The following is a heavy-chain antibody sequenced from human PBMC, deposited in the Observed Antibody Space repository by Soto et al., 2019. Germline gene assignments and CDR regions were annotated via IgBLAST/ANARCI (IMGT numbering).Heavy chain of an antibody. CDR3: ATDTAWGLGY. D-gene: IGHD7-27*01. CDR1: GDSLNSGNC. J-gene: IGHJ4*02. CDR2: IYYSGSS. V-gene: IGHV4-4*02. Sequence: QVQLQESGPGLVKPSETLSLTCAVSGDSLNSGNCWTWVRQPPGKGLEWIGEIYYSGSSSYNPSLKSRVTISMDKSKNQFSLSVNSVSAADTATYYCATDTAWGLGYWGQGTLVIVSS.